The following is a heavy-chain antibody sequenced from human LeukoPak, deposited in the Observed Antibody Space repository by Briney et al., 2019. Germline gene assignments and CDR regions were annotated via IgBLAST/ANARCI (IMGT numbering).Heavy chain of an antibody. V-gene: IGHV1-46*01. D-gene: IGHD6-6*01. J-gene: IGHJ4*02. CDR2: INPSGGST. CDR1: GYTFTSYY. Sequence: ASVKVSCKGSGYTFTSYYMHWVRQAPGQGLEWMGIINPSGGSTSYAQKFQGRVTMTRDTSTSTVYMELSSLRSEDTAVYYCARVREPKYSSLYYFDYWGQGTLVTVSS. CDR3: ARVREPKYSSLYYFDY.